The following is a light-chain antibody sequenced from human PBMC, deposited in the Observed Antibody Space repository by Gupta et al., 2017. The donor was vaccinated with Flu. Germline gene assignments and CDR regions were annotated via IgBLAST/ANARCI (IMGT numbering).Light chain of an antibody. Sequence: DIVMTPSPLSLPVTPGEPASISCRSSQSLMHSNGYNYLDWYLQKPGQSPQLLIYLGSSRASGVPDRFSGSGSGTDFTLKISRVEAEDVGIYYCMQALHTPYTFGQGTKMEIK. CDR1: QSLMHSNGYNY. CDR2: LGS. V-gene: IGKV2-28*01. CDR3: MQALHTPYT. J-gene: IGKJ2*01.